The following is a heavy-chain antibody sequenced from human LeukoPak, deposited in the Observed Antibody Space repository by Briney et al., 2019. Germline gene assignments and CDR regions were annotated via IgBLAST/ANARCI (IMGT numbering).Heavy chain of an antibody. J-gene: IGHJ4*02. CDR2: IKRDGSEK. CDR1: GLTFSSYW. Sequence: GGSLRLSCAASGLTFSSYWMRWVRQAPGKGLEWVANIKRDGSEKYYVDSVKGRFTISRDNAKNSLYLQMNSLRAEDTAVYYCARKNGLDYWGQGTLVTVSS. V-gene: IGHV3-7*01. CDR3: ARKNGLDY.